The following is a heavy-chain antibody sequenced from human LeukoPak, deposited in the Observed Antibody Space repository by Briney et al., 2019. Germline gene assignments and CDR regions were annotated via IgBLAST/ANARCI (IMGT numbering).Heavy chain of an antibody. CDR1: GFTFSNYW. Sequence: GGSLRLSCAASGFTFSNYWMHWVRQAPGKGLVWVSRINSDGINTSYADSVKGRFTISRDNAKNTLNLQMNSLRAEDTAVYYCARPGYCSGGSCYSFDYWGQGTLVTVSS. CDR3: ARPGYCSGGSCYSFDY. D-gene: IGHD2-15*01. CDR2: INSDGINT. J-gene: IGHJ4*02. V-gene: IGHV3-74*01.